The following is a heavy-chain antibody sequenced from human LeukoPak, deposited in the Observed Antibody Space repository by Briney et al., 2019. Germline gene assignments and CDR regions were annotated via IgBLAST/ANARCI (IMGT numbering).Heavy chain of an antibody. V-gene: IGHV3-7*01. Sequence: LGGSLRLSCAASGFTFSSYWMSWVRQAPGKGLEWVANIKQDGSEKYYVDSVKGRFTISRDNAKNSLYLQMNSLRAEDTAVYYCARCRGMITFGGVIVWGQGTLVTVSS. CDR2: IKQDGSEK. J-gene: IGHJ4*02. CDR3: ARCRGMITFGGVIV. D-gene: IGHD3-16*02. CDR1: GFTFSSYW.